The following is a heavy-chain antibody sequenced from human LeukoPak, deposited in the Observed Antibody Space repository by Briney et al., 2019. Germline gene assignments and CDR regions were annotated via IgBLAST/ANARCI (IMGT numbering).Heavy chain of an antibody. V-gene: IGHV5-10-1*01. CDR3: ARRGRSSSNFDF. CDR1: GYIFTSYW. Sequence: GQSLKISCKGSGYIFTSYWITWVRQMPGKGLEWMGMIDPTDSYTNYSPSFQGHVTISTDKSISTAYLQWSSLKASDTAIYYCARRGRSSSNFDFWGQGTLVTVSS. D-gene: IGHD6-6*01. J-gene: IGHJ4*02. CDR2: IDPTDSYT.